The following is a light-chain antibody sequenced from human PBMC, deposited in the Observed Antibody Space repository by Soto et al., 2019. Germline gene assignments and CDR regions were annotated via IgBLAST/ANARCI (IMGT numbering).Light chain of an antibody. V-gene: IGLV2-14*01. CDR1: SSDVGGYNY. J-gene: IGLJ1*01. Sequence: QSVLTQPASVSGSPGQSITISCTGTSSDVGGYNYVSWNQQHPGKAPKLMISGVSNRPSGVSNRFSGSKSGNTASLTISGLQTEDEADYYCISYTTSVTYVFGTGTKLTVL. CDR2: GVS. CDR3: ISYTTSVTYV.